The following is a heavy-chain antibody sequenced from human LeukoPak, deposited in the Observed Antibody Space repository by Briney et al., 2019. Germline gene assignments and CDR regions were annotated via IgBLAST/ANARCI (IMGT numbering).Heavy chain of an antibody. V-gene: IGHV3-43*02. J-gene: IGHJ4*02. CDR2: ISGDGGST. CDR1: GFTFDDYA. CDR3: AKDMPDNSYYYGSGSYAADY. Sequence: GGSLRLSCAASGFTFDDYAMHWVRPAPGKGLEGVSLISGDGGSTYYADSVKGRFTISRDKSKNSLYLQMNSLRTEDTALYYCAKDMPDNSYYYGSGSYAADYWGQGTLVTVSS. D-gene: IGHD3-10*01.